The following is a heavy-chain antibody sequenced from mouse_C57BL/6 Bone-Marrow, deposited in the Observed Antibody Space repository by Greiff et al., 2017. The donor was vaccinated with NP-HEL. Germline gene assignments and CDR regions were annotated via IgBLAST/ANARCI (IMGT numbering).Heavy chain of an antibody. Sequence: VQLQQSGPELVKPGASVKISCKASGYTFTDYYMNWVKQSHGKSLEWIGDINPNNGGTSYIQKFKGKATLTVDKSSSPAYMELRSLTSEDSAVYYCARATTVVEDYFDYWGQGTTLTVSS. CDR1: GYTFTDYY. CDR3: ARATTVVEDYFDY. CDR2: INPNNGGT. D-gene: IGHD1-1*01. J-gene: IGHJ2*01. V-gene: IGHV1-26*01.